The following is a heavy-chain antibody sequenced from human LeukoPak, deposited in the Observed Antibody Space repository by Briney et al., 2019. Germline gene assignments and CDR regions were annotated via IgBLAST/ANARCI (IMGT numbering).Heavy chain of an antibody. CDR1: GFTFSSYG. V-gene: IGHV3-23*01. CDR2: VSGSGGST. CDR3: ATHYYYDTSGYSLYSYYYMDV. J-gene: IGHJ6*03. D-gene: IGHD3-22*01. Sequence: PGGSLRLSCAASGFTFSSYGMSWVRQAPGKGLEWVSAVSGSGGSTYYADSGKGRFTISRDNSKNTLYLQMNSLRAEDTAVYYCATHYYYDTSGYSLYSYYYMDVWGKGTTVTISS.